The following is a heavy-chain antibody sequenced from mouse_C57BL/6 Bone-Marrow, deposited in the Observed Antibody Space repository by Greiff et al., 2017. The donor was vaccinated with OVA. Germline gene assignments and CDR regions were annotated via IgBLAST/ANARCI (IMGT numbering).Heavy chain of an antibody. D-gene: IGHD2-4*01. Sequence: EVQLQQSGAEFVKPGASVKLSCTASGFNIKDYYMHWVKQRPEQGLEWIGRIDPEDGETKSAPQVQGKATITADTASNTAYLQLRSLTSEDTAVYYCARESGLRHWYFDVWGTGTTVTVSS. CDR2: IDPEDGET. V-gene: IGHV14-2*01. CDR3: ARESGLRHWYFDV. CDR1: GFNIKDYY. J-gene: IGHJ1*03.